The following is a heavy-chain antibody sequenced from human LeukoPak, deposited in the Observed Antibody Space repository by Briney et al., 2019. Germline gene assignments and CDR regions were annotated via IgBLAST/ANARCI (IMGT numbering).Heavy chain of an antibody. V-gene: IGHV1-18*01. CDR2: ISTYNGNT. CDR1: GYIFTSYG. J-gene: IGHJ4*02. Sequence: GASVKVSCKASGYIFTSYGITWVRQAPGQGLEWMGWISTYNGNTNYAQNLQDRVTMTTDTSTSTVYMELRSLRSDDTAVYYCARDKPSDFWGQGTLVTVSS. CDR3: ARDKPSDF.